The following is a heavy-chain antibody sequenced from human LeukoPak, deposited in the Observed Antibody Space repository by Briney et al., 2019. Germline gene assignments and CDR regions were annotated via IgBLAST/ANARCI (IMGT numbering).Heavy chain of an antibody. J-gene: IGHJ4*02. CDR2: IRSKAYGGTT. CDR3: TRSTLRYCSSTSCYVFDY. V-gene: IGHV3-49*04. D-gene: IGHD2-2*01. Sequence: QSGGSLRLSCTASGFTFGDYAMSWVRQAPGKGLEWVSFIRSKAYGGTTEYAASVKGRFTISRDDSKSIAYLQMNSLKTEDTAVYYCTRSTLRYCSSTSCYVFDYWGQGTLVTVSS. CDR1: GFTFGDYA.